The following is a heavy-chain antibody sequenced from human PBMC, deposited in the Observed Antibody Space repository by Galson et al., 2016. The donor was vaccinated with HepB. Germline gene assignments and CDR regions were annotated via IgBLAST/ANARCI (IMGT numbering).Heavy chain of an antibody. CDR2: IDSTGNYI. CDR1: GFIFSAFS. D-gene: IGHD6-25*01. Sequence: SLRLSCAASGFIFSAFSMNYVRQAPGRGLEWVASIDSTGNYIYYAESMKGRFIISRDNAKNSVSLQMNSLRAEDTAIYYCARGSASWYFDLWGRGSLVTVSS. J-gene: IGHJ2*01. V-gene: IGHV3-21*01. CDR3: ARGSASWYFDL.